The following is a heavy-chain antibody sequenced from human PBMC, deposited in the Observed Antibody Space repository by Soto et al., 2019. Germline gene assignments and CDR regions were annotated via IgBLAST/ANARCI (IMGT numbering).Heavy chain of an antibody. J-gene: IGHJ4*02. Sequence: EVQLVESGGGLVQPGGSLRLSYAASGFTFSSYDMHWVRQATGKGLEWVSAIGTAGDTYYPGSVKGRFTISRENAKNSLYLQMNSLRAEDTAVYYCARGRPRTTVSRDYWGQGTLVTVSS. D-gene: IGHD4-17*01. CDR1: GFTFSSYD. V-gene: IGHV3-13*01. CDR2: IGTAGDT. CDR3: ARGRPRTTVSRDY.